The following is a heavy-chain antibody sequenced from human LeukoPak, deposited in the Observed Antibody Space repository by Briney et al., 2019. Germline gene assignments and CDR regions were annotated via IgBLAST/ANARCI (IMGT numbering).Heavy chain of an antibody. CDR2: IYYSGST. CDR3: ARGGGSYWVEGLDY. D-gene: IGHD1-26*01. Sequence: TASETLSLTCTVSGGSISTYYWSWIRQPPGKGLEWIGYIYYSGSTNYNPSLKSRVTISVDTSKNQFSLKLSSVTAADTAVYYCARGGGSYWVEGLDYWGQGTLVTVSS. CDR1: GGSISTYY. V-gene: IGHV4-59*12. J-gene: IGHJ4*02.